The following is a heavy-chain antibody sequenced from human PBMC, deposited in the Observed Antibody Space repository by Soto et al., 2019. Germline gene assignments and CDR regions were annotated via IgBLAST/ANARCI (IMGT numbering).Heavy chain of an antibody. CDR2: ISTSGGTK. V-gene: IGHV3-48*02. CDR1: GFTFSPYS. Sequence: GGSLRLSCAASGFTFSPYSMNWVRQAPGKGLEWVSYISTSGGTKYYADSVKGRFTISRDNVKNLLYLQMNSLRDDDTAVYYCARDRSTTLGVVTPIDHWGQGTLVTVSS. D-gene: IGHD3-3*01. CDR3: ARDRSTTLGVVTPIDH. J-gene: IGHJ4*02.